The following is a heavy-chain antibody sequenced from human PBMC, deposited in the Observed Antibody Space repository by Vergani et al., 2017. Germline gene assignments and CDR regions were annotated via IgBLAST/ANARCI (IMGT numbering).Heavy chain of an antibody. J-gene: IGHJ3*01. CDR2: INNNGGST. V-gene: IGHV3-23*01. D-gene: IGHD2-2*01. CDR3: AKVCGSTGWRYGGGGFDD. CDR1: GFTFNSCA. Sequence: QLLESGGGLIQPGGSLRLSCAASGFTFNSCAMTWVRQAPGKGLEWVSGINNNGGSTYYADSVKGRFTISRDNSKNTLYLKMTALRAEDTATYYCAKVCGSTGWRYGGGGFDDWGHGAMVTVSS.